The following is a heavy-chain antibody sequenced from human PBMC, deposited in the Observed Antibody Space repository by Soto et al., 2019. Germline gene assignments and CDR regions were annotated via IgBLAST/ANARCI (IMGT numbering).Heavy chain of an antibody. Sequence: GGSLRLSCAASGFTFSSYGMHWVRQAPGKGLEWVAVISYDGSNKYYADSVKGRFTISRDNSKNTLYLQMNSLRAEDTAVYYCAKEVGYCSGGSCYYYYMDVWGKGTTVTVSS. CDR1: GFTFSSYG. CDR3: AKEVGYCSGGSCYYYYMDV. D-gene: IGHD2-15*01. CDR2: ISYDGSNK. J-gene: IGHJ6*03. V-gene: IGHV3-30*18.